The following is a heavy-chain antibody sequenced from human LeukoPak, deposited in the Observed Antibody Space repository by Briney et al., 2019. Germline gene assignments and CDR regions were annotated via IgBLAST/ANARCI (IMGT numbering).Heavy chain of an antibody. CDR3: ARVPPLERLYYYYGMDV. CDR2: ISSSSSYI. J-gene: IGHJ6*02. Sequence: PGGSLRLSCAASGFTFSSYSMNWVRQAPGKGLEWGSSISSSSSYIYYADSVKGRFTISRDNAKNSLYLQMNSPRAEDTAVYYCARVPPLERLYYYYGMDVWGQGTTVTVSS. CDR1: GFTFSSYS. D-gene: IGHD1-1*01. V-gene: IGHV3-21*01.